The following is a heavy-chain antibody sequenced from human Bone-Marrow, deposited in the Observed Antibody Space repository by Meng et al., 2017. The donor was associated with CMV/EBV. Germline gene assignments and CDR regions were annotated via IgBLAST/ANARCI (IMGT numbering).Heavy chain of an antibody. Sequence: SETLSLTCTVSGGSISSRSHYWGWIRQPPGKGLEWIGSIYYSGSMYYKPSLKGRVTMSVDTSENQLSLKLTSVTAADTAVYYCVRQASWSGYSKPLQFHHWGRGTLVTVSS. D-gene: IGHD3-3*01. V-gene: IGHV4-39*07. CDR2: IYYSGSM. J-gene: IGHJ4*02. CDR1: GGSISSRSHY. CDR3: VRQASWSGYSKPLQFHH.